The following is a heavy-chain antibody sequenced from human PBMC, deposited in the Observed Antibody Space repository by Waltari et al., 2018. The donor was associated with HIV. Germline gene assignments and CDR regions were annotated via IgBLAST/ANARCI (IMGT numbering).Heavy chain of an antibody. Sequence: QVQLQESGPGLVKPSQTLSFTCTVSGGSISSGSFYWNWIRQPAGKGLEWIGRIYTSGSTKYNPSLKSRVTISVDTSKNQFSLKLNSVTDADTAVYYCARAEGGNSGVHFDYWGQGTLVTVSS. V-gene: IGHV4-61*02. D-gene: IGHD2-21*02. CDR2: IYTSGST. J-gene: IGHJ4*02. CDR1: GGSISSGSFY. CDR3: ARAEGGNSGVHFDY.